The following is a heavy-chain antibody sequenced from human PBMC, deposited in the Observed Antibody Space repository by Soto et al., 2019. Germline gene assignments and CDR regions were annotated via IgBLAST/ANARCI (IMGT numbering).Heavy chain of an antibody. D-gene: IGHD3-3*01. Sequence: QVQLQQWGAGLLKPSETLSLTCAVSGGSFSGYYWSWIRQPPGKGLERIGEINDSGSTKYNPPLKSRATIEVDTTKNHFSLKLSSVTAADTAVYYCASGRGIFGEVTPFDYGGRGTLVTVSS. CDR2: INDSGST. CDR1: GGSFSGYY. CDR3: ASGRGIFGEVTPFDY. J-gene: IGHJ4*02. V-gene: IGHV4-34*01.